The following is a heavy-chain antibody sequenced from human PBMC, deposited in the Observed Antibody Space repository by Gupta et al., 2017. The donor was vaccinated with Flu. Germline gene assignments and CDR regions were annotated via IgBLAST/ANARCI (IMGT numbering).Heavy chain of an antibody. Sequence: GKGLEWVATITGSSGQTYYSDSVRGRFIISRDNSKNTVFLQLDSLSGEDTAIYHCAKDEWDMMIFGVCFFDSWGRGTQVIVSS. V-gene: IGHV3-23*01. CDR3: AKDEWDMMIFGVCFFDS. CDR2: ITGSSGQT. J-gene: IGHJ4*02. D-gene: IGHD3-3*01.